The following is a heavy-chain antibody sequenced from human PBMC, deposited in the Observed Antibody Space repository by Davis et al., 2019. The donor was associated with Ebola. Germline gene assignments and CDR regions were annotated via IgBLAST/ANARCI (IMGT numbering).Heavy chain of an antibody. V-gene: IGHV3-53*05. Sequence: GGSLRLSCAASGFTVSSNYMSWVRQAPGKGLEWVSVIYSGGSTYYADSVKGRFTISRDNSKNTLYLQMNSLRAEDTAVYYCARGRPGILTGYKVTEVDYWGQGTLVTVSS. CDR1: GFTVSSNY. D-gene: IGHD3-9*01. J-gene: IGHJ4*02. CDR2: IYSGGST. CDR3: ARGRPGILTGYKVTEVDY.